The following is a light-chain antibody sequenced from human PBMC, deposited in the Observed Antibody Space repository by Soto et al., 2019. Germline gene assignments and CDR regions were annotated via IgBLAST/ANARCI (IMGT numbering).Light chain of an antibody. CDR2: EVS. Sequence: QSVLTQPASVSGSPGQSITISCTGTSSDVGGYNYVSWYQQHPGTAPKLMIYEVSNRPSGVSNRFYGSKSGNTASLTISGLQDEDEADYYCSSYTSSSTPFVCGTGTKVTVL. CDR1: SSDVGGYNY. V-gene: IGLV2-14*01. CDR3: SSYTSSSTPFV. J-gene: IGLJ1*01.